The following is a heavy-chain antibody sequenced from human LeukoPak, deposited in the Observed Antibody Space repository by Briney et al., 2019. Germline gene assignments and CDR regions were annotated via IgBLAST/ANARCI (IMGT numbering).Heavy chain of an antibody. Sequence: GGSLRLSCAASGFTFSSYEMNWVRQAPGKGLEWVSYISSSGSTIYYADSVKGRFTISRDNAKNSLYLQMNSLRAEDTAVYYCARECDGSSWYRYFDYWGQGTLVTVSS. D-gene: IGHD6-13*01. J-gene: IGHJ4*02. V-gene: IGHV3-48*03. CDR2: ISSSGSTI. CDR1: GFTFSSYE. CDR3: ARECDGSSWYRYFDY.